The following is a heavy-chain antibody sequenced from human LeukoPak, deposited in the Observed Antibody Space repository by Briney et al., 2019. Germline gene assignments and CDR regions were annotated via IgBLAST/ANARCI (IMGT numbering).Heavy chain of an antibody. CDR2: IYYSGST. J-gene: IGHJ4*02. V-gene: IGHV4-30-4*01. CDR1: GGSISSGDYY. CDR3: AREGAYGRNFDY. D-gene: IGHD4-17*01. Sequence: SQTPSLTCTVSGGSISSGDYYWSWIRQPPGKGLEWIGYIYYSGSTYYNPSLKSRVTISVDTSKNQFSLKLSSVTAADTAVYYCAREGAYGRNFDYWGQGTLVTVSS.